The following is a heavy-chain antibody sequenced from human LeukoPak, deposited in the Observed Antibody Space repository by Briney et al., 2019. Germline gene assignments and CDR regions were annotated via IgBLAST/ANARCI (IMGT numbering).Heavy chain of an antibody. CDR3: ASRGYSFGY. CDR2: IKQDGSEK. V-gene: IGHV3-7*03. CDR1: GFSFSNYW. Sequence: PGGSLRLSCAASGFSFSNYWMNWVRQAPGKGLEWVANIKQDGSEKYYVDSVKGRFTISRDNAKNSLYLQMNSLRAEDTAVYYCASRGYSFGYWGQGTLVTVSS. J-gene: IGHJ4*02. D-gene: IGHD5-18*01.